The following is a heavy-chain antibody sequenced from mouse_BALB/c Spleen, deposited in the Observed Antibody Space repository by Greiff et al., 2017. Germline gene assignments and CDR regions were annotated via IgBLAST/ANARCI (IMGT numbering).Heavy chain of an antibody. D-gene: IGHD1-1*01. V-gene: IGHV1S26*01. Sequence: QVQLQQPGAELVKPGASVTMSCKASGYSFTSYWMHWLKQRPGQGLKWIGYINPSTGYTEYNQKFKDKATLTTDTSSSTDYMQLSILTSDDSAVDKCERARYGSSPWFAYWGQGTLVTVSA. CDR2: INPSTGYT. J-gene: IGHJ3*01. CDR3: ERARYGSSPWFAY. CDR1: GYSFTSYW.